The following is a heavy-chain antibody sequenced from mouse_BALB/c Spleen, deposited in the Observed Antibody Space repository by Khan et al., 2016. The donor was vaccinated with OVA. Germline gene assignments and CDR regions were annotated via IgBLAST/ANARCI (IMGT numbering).Heavy chain of an antibody. V-gene: IGHV2-9*02. J-gene: IGHJ2*01. CDR3: ARLENI. CDR2: IWAGGCT. D-gene: IGHD1-3*01. Sequence: QVQLQQSGPGLVAPSQSLSITCTVSGVSLTSYGVHWVRQPPGKGLEWLGVIWAGGCTNYNWALMSRLSISKDYFKRQVFLKTNSLQTDDIAMYYCARLENIWGQDTTLTVSS. CDR1: GVSLTSYG.